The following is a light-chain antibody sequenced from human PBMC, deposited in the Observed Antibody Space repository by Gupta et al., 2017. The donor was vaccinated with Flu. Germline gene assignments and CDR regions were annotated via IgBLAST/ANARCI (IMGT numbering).Light chain of an antibody. J-gene: IGLJ3*02. CDR1: SSNIGSNY. Sequence: QSVLTQPPSASGTPGQRVTISCSGSSSNIGSNYVFWYQQLPGMAPKLLIYRNTQRPSGVPDRFSASKSGTSASLAISGLRSEDEADYYCAAWDDSLSGRVFGGGTKLTVL. V-gene: IGLV1-47*01. CDR3: AAWDDSLSGRV. CDR2: RNT.